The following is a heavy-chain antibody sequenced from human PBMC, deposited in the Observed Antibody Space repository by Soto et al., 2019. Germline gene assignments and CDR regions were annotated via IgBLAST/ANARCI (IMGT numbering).Heavy chain of an antibody. CDR3: AKERGSSSGGYYYYGMDV. CDR1: GLTFSSYA. J-gene: IGHJ6*02. Sequence: EVQLLESGGGLVQPGGSLRLSCAASGLTFSSYAMSWVRQAPGKGLEWVSVVSGSGGSTYYADSVKGRFTISRDNSKNTLYLQMNSLRAEDTAVYYCAKERGSSSGGYYYYGMDVRGQGTTVTVSS. CDR2: VSGSGGST. V-gene: IGHV3-23*01. D-gene: IGHD6-13*01.